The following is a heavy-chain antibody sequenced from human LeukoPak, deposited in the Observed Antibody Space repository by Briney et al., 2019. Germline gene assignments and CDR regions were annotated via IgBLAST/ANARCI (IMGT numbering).Heavy chain of an antibody. D-gene: IGHD1-26*01. V-gene: IGHV3-48*01. CDR1: GFTFSSYV. J-gene: IGHJ5*02. Sequence: GGSLRLSCAASGFTFSSYVMHWVRQAPGKGLEWVSYISSSSSTIYYADSVKGRFTISRDNAKNSLYLQMNSLRAEDTAVYYCARVGGSFEFDPWGQGTLVTVSS. CDR2: ISSSSSTI. CDR3: ARVGGSFEFDP.